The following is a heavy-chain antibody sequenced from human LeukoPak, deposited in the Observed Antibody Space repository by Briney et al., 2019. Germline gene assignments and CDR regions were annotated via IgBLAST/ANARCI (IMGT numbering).Heavy chain of an antibody. V-gene: IGHV3-48*04. Sequence: PGGSLRLSCAASGFTFSSYSMNWVRQAPGKGLEWVSYISSSSTIYYADSVKGRFTISRDNAKNSLYLQMNSLRAEDTAVYYCARSAIQDYWGQGTLVTVSS. CDR1: GFTFSSYS. D-gene: IGHD2-2*02. CDR2: ISSSSTI. J-gene: IGHJ4*02. CDR3: ARSAIQDY.